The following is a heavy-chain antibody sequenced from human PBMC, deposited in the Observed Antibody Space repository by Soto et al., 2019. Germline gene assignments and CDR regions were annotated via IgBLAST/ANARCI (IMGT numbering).Heavy chain of an antibody. D-gene: IGHD3-3*01. V-gene: IGHV1-46*01. CDR1: GYTFTSYY. CDR2: INPSGGST. Sequence: ASVKVSCKASGYTFTSYYMHWVRQAPGQGLEWMGIINPSGGSTSYAQKFQGRVTMTRDTSTSTVYMELSSLRSEDTAVYYCARSGYDDGTPYPYGMDVWGQGTTVTVSS. J-gene: IGHJ6*02. CDR3: ARSGYDDGTPYPYGMDV.